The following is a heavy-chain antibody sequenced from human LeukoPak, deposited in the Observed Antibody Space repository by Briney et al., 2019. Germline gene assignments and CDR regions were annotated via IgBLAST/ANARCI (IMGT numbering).Heavy chain of an antibody. Sequence: GESLKISCKGSGYTFASYLIGWVRQIPGKGLEWMGIIYPGDSDTRYSPSFQGQVAISADKSISTAYLQWSSLKASDTAMYYCVRTTSTWYRDYWGQGALVTVSS. D-gene: IGHD6-13*01. CDR1: GYTFASYL. CDR2: IYPGDSDT. J-gene: IGHJ4*02. V-gene: IGHV5-51*01. CDR3: VRTTSTWYRDY.